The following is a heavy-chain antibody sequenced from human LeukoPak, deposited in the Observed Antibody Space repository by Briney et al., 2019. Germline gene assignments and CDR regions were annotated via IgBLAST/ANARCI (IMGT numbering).Heavy chain of an antibody. CDR2: IIPIFGTA. CDR3: ATYCSSANCYIWGYYFDY. Sequence: VASVKVSCKASGGTFSSYAISWVRQAPGQGLEWMGGIIPIFGTANYAQKFQGRVTMTRNTSISTAYMELSSLRSEDTAMYYCATYCSSANCYIWGYYFDYWGQGTLVTVSS. J-gene: IGHJ4*02. D-gene: IGHD2-2*01. CDR1: GGTFSSYA. V-gene: IGHV1-69*05.